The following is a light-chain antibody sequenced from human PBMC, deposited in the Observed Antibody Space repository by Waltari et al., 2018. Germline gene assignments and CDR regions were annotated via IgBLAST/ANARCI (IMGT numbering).Light chain of an antibody. V-gene: IGKV1-27*01. Sequence: DIQMTQSPSSLSASVGDRLTIPCRASQDISNSLAWYQQLPGKVPKLPISASSALHSGFPSRFSGSGSGSDFTLTINHLQTEDFATYYCQNYDRVPWTFGPGTKVDVK. J-gene: IGKJ1*01. CDR1: QDISNS. CDR3: QNYDRVPWT. CDR2: ASS.